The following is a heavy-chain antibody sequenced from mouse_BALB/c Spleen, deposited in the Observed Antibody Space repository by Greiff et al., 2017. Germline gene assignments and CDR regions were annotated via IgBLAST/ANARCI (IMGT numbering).Heavy chain of an antibody. CDR3: ARIILTSATPYYYAMDC. D-gene: IGHD1-2*01. CDR1: GFSLSTSGMG. CDR2: IWWDDVK. V-gene: IGHV8-8*01. J-gene: IGHJ4*01. Sequence: QVTLKVSGPGILQPSQTLSLTCSFSGFSLSTSGMGVGWIRQPSGKGLEWLAHIWWDDVKRYNPALKSRLTISKDTYSSQVFLKIASVDTADTDTYYCARIILTSATPYYYAMDCWGQGTSVTVSS.